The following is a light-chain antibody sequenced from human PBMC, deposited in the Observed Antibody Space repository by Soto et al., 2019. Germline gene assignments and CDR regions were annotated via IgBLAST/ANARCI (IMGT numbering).Light chain of an antibody. CDR2: AAS. CDR3: QQSYSTPKT. CDR1: QSISSY. V-gene: IGKV1-39*01. J-gene: IGKJ1*01. Sequence: DIQMTQSPSSLSASVGDRVTITCRASQSISSYLNWYQQKPGKAPKLLIYAASSLQSGVPPRFSGSGSGTDFTLTINSLQPEDFATYYCQQSYSTPKTFGQGTKVEIK.